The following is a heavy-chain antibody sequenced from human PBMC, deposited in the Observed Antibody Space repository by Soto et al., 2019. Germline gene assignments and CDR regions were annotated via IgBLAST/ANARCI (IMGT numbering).Heavy chain of an antibody. D-gene: IGHD6-13*01. CDR1: GFTFSSFA. V-gene: IGHV3-23*01. Sequence: GGSLRLSCAASGFTFSSFAMSWVRQAPGKGLDWVSAISGSGGSTYSADSVKGRFTISRDNSRNTLYLQMSSLRAEDTAVYYCARGLSAGKGSPPDFWGQGSLVTVSS. CDR3: ARGLSAGKGSPPDF. CDR2: ISGSGGST. J-gene: IGHJ4*02.